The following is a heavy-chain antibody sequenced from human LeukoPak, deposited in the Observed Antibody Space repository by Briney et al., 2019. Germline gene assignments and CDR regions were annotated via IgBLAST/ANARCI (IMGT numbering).Heavy chain of an antibody. J-gene: IGHJ4*02. Sequence: SETLSLTCTVSGFSISSVYYWGWIRQPPGKDLEWIGTLYHSGSTYYNPSLKSRVTMSVDTSKNQFSLRLSSVTAADTAVYYCARESRGSGWYYFDYWGQGTLVTVSS. D-gene: IGHD6-19*01. CDR2: LYHSGST. V-gene: IGHV4-38-2*02. CDR1: GFSISSVYY. CDR3: ARESRGSGWYYFDY.